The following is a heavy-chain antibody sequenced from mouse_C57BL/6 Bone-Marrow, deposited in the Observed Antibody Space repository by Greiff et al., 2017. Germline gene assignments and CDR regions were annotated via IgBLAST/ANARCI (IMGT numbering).Heavy chain of an antibody. CDR1: GFSLTSYG. D-gene: IGHD1-1*01. V-gene: IGHV2-2*01. Sequence: QVHVKQSGPGLVQPSQSLSITCTVSGFSLTSYGVHWVRQSPGKGLEWLGVIWSGGSTDYNAAFISRLSISKDNSKSQVFFKMNSLQADDTAIYYCARNRPHYYGSSYDYFDYWGQGTTLTVSS. CDR2: IWSGGST. J-gene: IGHJ2*01. CDR3: ARNRPHYYGSSYDYFDY.